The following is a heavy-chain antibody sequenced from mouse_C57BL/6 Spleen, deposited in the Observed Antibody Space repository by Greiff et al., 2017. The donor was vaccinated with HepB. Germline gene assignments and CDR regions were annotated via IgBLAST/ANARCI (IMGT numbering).Heavy chain of an antibody. V-gene: IGHV14-1*01. Sequence: VQLKESGAELVRPGASVKLSCTASGFNIKDYYMHWVKQRPEQGLEWIGRIDPEDGDTEYAPKFQGKATMTADSSSNTSYLQPSSLTSEDTAVYSCTTPGVAPRYFDVWGTGNTVNVSS. CDR2: IDPEDGDT. CDR1: GFNIKDYY. J-gene: IGHJ1*03. D-gene: IGHD1-1*01. CDR3: TTPGVAPRYFDV.